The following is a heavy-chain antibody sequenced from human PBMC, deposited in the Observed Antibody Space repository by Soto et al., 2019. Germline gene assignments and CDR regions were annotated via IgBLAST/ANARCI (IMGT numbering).Heavy chain of an antibody. Sequence: QLQLQESGPGLVKPSETLSLTCTVSGGSISSSSYYWGWIRQPPGKGLEWIGSIYYSGCTYYNPSLKSRVTISVDSSKNQFSLMLSSVTDAGTAVFYCARQGYSSSWYKVYWFDPWGQGTLVTGSS. CDR2: IYYSGCT. J-gene: IGHJ5*02. CDR1: GGSISSSSYY. CDR3: ARQGYSSSWYKVYWFDP. D-gene: IGHD6-13*01. V-gene: IGHV4-39*01.